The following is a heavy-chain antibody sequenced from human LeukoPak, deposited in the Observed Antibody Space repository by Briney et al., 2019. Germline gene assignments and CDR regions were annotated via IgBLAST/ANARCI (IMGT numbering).Heavy chain of an antibody. J-gene: IGHJ5*02. D-gene: IGHD2-21*02. V-gene: IGHV4-34*01. CDR1: GGAFSGYY. CDR2: ITHSGST. Sequence: SETLSLTCAVYGGAFSGYYWSWIRQPPGKGLEWIGEITHSGSTNYNPSLKSRVTISVDTSKNQFSLKLSSVTAADTAVYYCARARVVVTAIEANWFDPWGQGTLVTVSS. CDR3: ARARVVVTAIEANWFDP.